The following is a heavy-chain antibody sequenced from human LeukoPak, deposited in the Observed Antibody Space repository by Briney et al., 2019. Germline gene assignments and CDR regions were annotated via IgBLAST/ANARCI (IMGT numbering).Heavy chain of an antibody. CDR3: VRDFYPGYIGSGTLWFDP. CDR2: IYHSGST. Sequence: SETLSLTCAVSGGSISSGGYSWSWIRQPPGKGLEWIGYIYHSGSTYYNPSLKSRVTISVDRSKNQFSLKLSSVTAADTAVYYCVRDFYPGYIGSGTLWFDPWGQGTLVTVSS. V-gene: IGHV4-30-2*01. D-gene: IGHD3-10*01. J-gene: IGHJ5*02. CDR1: GGSISSGGYS.